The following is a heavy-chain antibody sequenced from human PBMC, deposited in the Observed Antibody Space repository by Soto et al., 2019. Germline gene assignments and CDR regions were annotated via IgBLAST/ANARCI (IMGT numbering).Heavy chain of an antibody. CDR1: GYTFTGYY. V-gene: IGHV1-2*04. J-gene: IGHJ5*02. D-gene: IGHD1-26*01. Sequence: ASVKVSCKASGYTFTGYYMHWVRQAPGQGLEWMGWINPNSGGTNYAQKFQGWVTMTRDTSISTAYMELSRLRSDDTAVYYCAREGYSGSYNWFDPWRQGTLVTVPS. CDR2: INPNSGGT. CDR3: AREGYSGSYNWFDP.